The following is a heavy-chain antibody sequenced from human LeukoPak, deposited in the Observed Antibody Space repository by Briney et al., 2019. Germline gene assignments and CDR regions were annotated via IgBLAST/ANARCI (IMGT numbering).Heavy chain of an antibody. V-gene: IGHV1-8*03. J-gene: IGHJ5*02. CDR2: MNPNSGNT. D-gene: IGHD2-15*01. Sequence: ASVKVSCKASGYTFTGYDINWVRQAPGQGLEWMGWMNPNSGNTGYAQKFQGRVAITSNTSISTAYMGLRSLRSEDTAVYYCARGVVIIAANRSVWFDPWGQGTLVTVSS. CDR3: ARGVVIIAANRSVWFDP. CDR1: GYTFTGYD.